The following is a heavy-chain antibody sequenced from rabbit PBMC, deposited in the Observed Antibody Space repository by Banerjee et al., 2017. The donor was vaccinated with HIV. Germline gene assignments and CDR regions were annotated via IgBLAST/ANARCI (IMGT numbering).Heavy chain of an antibody. CDR3: AREDDDDYYDL. Sequence: QLKETGGGLDQPGGSLTLSCKVSGFDFSSYYMSWVRQASGKGLEWIGIIYAGKGSTDYASWVNGRFTISSDMAQNTVDLQIDSLTAADTATSFCAREDDDDYYDLWAPGTLVTV. D-gene: IGHD2-1*01. J-gene: IGHJ4*01. CDR2: IYAGKGST. V-gene: IGHV1S7*01. CDR1: GFDFSSYY.